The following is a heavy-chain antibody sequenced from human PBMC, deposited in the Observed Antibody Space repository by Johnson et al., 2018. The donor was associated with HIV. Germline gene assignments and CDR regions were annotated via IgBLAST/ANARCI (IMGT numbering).Heavy chain of an antibody. CDR3: ANFYTDNTLGLFGAFDI. J-gene: IGHJ3*02. D-gene: IGHD1-1*01. CDR2: ISYDGSNR. V-gene: IGHV3-30*18. CDR1: RITLSSYG. Sequence: QVLLVESGGGVVQPGRSLRLSCAASRITLSSYGMHWVRQAPGKGLEWVAVISYDGSNRYYADSVKGRFTISRDNSKNTLYLQMNSLRAEDTAVYYCANFYTDNTLGLFGAFDIWGQGTMVTVSS.